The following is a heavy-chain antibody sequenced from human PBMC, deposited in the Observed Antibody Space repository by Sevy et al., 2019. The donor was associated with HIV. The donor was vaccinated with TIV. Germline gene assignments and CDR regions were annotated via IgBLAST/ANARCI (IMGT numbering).Heavy chain of an antibody. Sequence: GGSLRLSCTASGFTFGDYCMSWVRQAPGKGLEWVAFLKSDVYGGTVDHAAAVRGRFVISRDDSKTIAYLQMNDLKTEYTVVYYCTRWKAAQSIFDYWGQGALVTVSS. CDR1: GFTFGDYC. D-gene: IGHD6-13*01. CDR2: LKSDVYGGTV. CDR3: TRWKAAQSIFDY. J-gene: IGHJ4*02. V-gene: IGHV3-49*04.